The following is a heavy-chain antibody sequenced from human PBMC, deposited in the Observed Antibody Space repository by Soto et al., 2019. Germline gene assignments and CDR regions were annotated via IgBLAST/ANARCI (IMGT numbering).Heavy chain of an antibody. CDR1: GFTFSSYG. Sequence: PGGSLRLSCAASGFTFSSYGMHWVRQAPGKGLEWVAVIWYDGSNKYYADSVKGRFTISRDNSKNTLYLQMNSLRAEDTAVYYCARVGYDIVTGYYDYYYYGMDVWGQGTTVTV. CDR2: IWYDGSNK. J-gene: IGHJ6*02. CDR3: ARVGYDIVTGYYDYYYYGMDV. D-gene: IGHD3-9*01. V-gene: IGHV3-33*01.